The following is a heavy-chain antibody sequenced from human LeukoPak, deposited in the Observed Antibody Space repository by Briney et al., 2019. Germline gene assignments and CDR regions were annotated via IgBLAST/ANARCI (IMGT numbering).Heavy chain of an antibody. CDR2: INPSGVST. CDR3: AANRGTIFGVASFDY. J-gene: IGHJ4*02. CDR1: GYTFTSHY. D-gene: IGHD3-3*01. V-gene: IGHV1-46*01. Sequence: ASVKVSCKASGYTFTSHYIHWVRQAPGQGLEWIGIINPSGVSTNYAQKFQGRVTVTRDTSTSTVYMELSSLRSEDTAVYYCAANRGTIFGVASFDYWGQGTLVTVSS.